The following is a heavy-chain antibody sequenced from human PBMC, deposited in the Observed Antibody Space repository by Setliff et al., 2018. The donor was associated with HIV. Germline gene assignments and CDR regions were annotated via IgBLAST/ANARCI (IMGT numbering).Heavy chain of an antibody. J-gene: IGHJ4*02. CDR1: GDSIRGYY. D-gene: IGHD3-22*01. Sequence: KPSETLSLTCTVSGDSIRGYYWSWIRQPPGEGLEWMGYVFYTGSTTYNPSLNSRVTISVDTSKNQFSLKVTSVTAADTAVYYCGRQVPVPGVAVTPIDYWGQGTLVTVSS. CDR3: GRQVPVPGVAVTPIDY. CDR2: VFYTGST. V-gene: IGHV4-59*08.